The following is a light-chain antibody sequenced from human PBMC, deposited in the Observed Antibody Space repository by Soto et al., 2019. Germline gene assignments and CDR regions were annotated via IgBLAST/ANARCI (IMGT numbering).Light chain of an antibody. CDR1: QSISSY. CDR2: GAS. Sequence: SLSASVGDRVAITCRASQSISSYLSWYQQKPGTAPKLLIYGASTLQSGVPSRFSGSGSGSDFTLTISSLQAEDFTTYCCPQSYITPRTFGQ. CDR3: PQSYITPRT. J-gene: IGKJ1*01. V-gene: IGKV1-39*01.